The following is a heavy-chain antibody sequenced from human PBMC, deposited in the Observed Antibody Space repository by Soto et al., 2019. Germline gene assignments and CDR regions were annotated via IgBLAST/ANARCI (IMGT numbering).Heavy chain of an antibody. V-gene: IGHV1-69*01. CDR2: IIPIFGTA. Sequence: QVQLVQSGAEVKKLGSSVKVSCKASGGTFSSYAISWVRQAPGQGLEWMGGIIPIFGTANYAQKFQGRVTITADESTSTAYMELSSRRSEDTAVYYCARNRESWVYCSSTSCYYYYGMDVWGQGTTVTVSS. J-gene: IGHJ6*02. D-gene: IGHD2-2*01. CDR1: GGTFSSYA. CDR3: ARNRESWVYCSSTSCYYYYGMDV.